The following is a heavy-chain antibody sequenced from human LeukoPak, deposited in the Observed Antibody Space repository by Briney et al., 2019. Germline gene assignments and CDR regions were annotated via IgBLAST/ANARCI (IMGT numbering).Heavy chain of an antibody. D-gene: IGHD4-17*01. CDR1: GFTVSSNY. V-gene: IGHV3-66*01. Sequence: GGSLRLSCAASGFTVSSNYMTWVRQVPGKGLEWVSVLYSGGTKFYADSVKDRFTITRDNSKNTLYLQMTGLRAEDTAVYYCASGLRSTTPPYYWGQGTLVTVSS. CDR2: LYSGGTK. J-gene: IGHJ4*02. CDR3: ASGLRSTTPPYY.